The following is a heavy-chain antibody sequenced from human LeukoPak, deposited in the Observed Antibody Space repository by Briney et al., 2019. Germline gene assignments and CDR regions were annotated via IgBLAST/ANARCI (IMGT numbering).Heavy chain of an antibody. J-gene: IGHJ3*02. CDR2: IRFDGSNI. CDR1: GFTFSTYG. V-gene: IGHV3-30*02. D-gene: IGHD5-24*01. Sequence: GGSLRLSCSASGFTFSTYGMHWVRQAPGKGLEWVAFIRFDGSNIYYADSVQGRFTISRDNSKNTLYLQMSSLRTEDTAVYYCAKDRVGYNHLPSADGFDIWGQGTLVTVSS. CDR3: AKDRVGYNHLPSADGFDI.